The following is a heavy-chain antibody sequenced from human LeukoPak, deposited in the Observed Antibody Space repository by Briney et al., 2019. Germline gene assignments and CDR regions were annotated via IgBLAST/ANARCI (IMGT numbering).Heavy chain of an antibody. V-gene: IGHV1-8*01. CDR3: ARRRGFGGFDP. CDR2: MNPNSGNT. CDR1: GYTFTSYD. D-gene: IGHD3-3*01. J-gene: IGHJ5*02. Sequence: ASVKVSCKASGYTFTSYDINWVRQAPGQGLEWMGWMNPNSGNTGFAQKFQGRVTMTRDTSISTAYMELSRLRSDDTAVYYCARRRGFGGFDPWGQGTLVNVSS.